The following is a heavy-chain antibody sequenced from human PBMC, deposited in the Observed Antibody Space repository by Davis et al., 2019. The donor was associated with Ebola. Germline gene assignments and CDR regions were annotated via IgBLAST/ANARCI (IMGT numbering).Heavy chain of an antibody. CDR1: GFSLNTSGEG. V-gene: IGHV2-5*01. Sequence: SGPTLVKPTGTLTLICTFSGFSLNTSGEGVGWIRQSPGKPLEWLAVIYWNDDNYSSPFLKSRVTITKDTSKNQVVLTMTNMDPVDTATYYCVHRKTARSGGTGDFDPWGQGTLVTVSS. CDR3: VHRKTARSGGTGDFDP. J-gene: IGHJ5*02. D-gene: IGHD7-27*01. CDR2: IYWNDDN.